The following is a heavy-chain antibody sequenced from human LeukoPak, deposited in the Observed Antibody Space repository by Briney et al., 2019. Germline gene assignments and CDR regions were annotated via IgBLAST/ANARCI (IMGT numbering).Heavy chain of an antibody. J-gene: IGHJ4*02. D-gene: IGHD3-10*01. CDR1: GFTFRNYA. CDR2: ISGSGTT. CDR3: AKDPMVRGSTYDY. V-gene: IGHV3-23*01. Sequence: GGSLRLSCAASGFTFRNYAMSWVRQAPGKGLEWVSAISGSGTTYYADSVKGHFTISRDNSKSMLYLQMNSLRAEDTAVYYCAKDPMVRGSTYDYWGQGTLVTVSS.